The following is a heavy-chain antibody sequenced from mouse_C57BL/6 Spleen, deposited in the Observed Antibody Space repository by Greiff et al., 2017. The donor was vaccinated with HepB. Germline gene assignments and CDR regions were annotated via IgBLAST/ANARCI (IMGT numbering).Heavy chain of an antibody. V-gene: IGHV5-17*01. D-gene: IGHD2-3*01. Sequence: DVHLVESGGGLVKPGGSLKLSCAASGFTFSDYGMHWVRQAPEKGLEWVAYISSGSSTIYYADTVKGRFTISRDNAKNTLFLQMTSLRSEDTAMYYCARRRIYDGYYDYFDYWGQGTTLTVSS. J-gene: IGHJ2*01. CDR2: ISSGSSTI. CDR1: GFTFSDYG. CDR3: ARRRIYDGYYDYFDY.